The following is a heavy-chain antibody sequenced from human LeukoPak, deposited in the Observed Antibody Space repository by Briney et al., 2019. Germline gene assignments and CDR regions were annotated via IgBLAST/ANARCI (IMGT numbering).Heavy chain of an antibody. J-gene: IGHJ6*02. CDR2: IYPRDSDI. CDR1: GYSFTTYW. D-gene: IGHD3-10*01. CDR3: ARHSVTMVRGVIGSDGMDV. V-gene: IGHV5-51*01. Sequence: GESLKISCKGSGYSFTTYWIAWVRQMPGKGLEWMGIIYPRDSDIRYSPSFQGQVTISADKSISTAYLQWSSLKASDTATYYCARHSVTMVRGVIGSDGMDVWGQGTTVTVSS.